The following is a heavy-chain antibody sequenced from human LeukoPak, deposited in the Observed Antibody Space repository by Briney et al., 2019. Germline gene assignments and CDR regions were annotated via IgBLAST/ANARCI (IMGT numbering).Heavy chain of an antibody. D-gene: IGHD3-22*01. CDR3: AKDGGQIVVVIQEGDYFDY. Sequence: GGSLRLSCAASGFSFSVYWMHWVRQAPGKGPVWVSRIKTDGSITDYADFVKGRFTISRDNSKNTLYLQMNSLRAEDTAVYYCAKDGGQIVVVIQEGDYFDYWGQGTLVTVSS. CDR2: IKTDGSIT. CDR1: GFSFSVYW. J-gene: IGHJ4*02. V-gene: IGHV3-74*01.